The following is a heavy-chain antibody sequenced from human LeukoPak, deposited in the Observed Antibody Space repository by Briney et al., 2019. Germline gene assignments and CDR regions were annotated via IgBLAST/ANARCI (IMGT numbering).Heavy chain of an antibody. Sequence: PWGSLRLSCAASGFTFSSYAMHWVRQAPGKGLEWVAVISYDGSNKYYADSVKGRFTISRDNSKNTLYLQMNGLRAEDTAVYYCARGLPYDIFSQPTTDWGQGTLVTVSS. V-gene: IGHV3-30*04. J-gene: IGHJ4*02. CDR2: ISYDGSNK. D-gene: IGHD3-9*01. CDR1: GFTFSSYA. CDR3: ARGLPYDIFSQPTTD.